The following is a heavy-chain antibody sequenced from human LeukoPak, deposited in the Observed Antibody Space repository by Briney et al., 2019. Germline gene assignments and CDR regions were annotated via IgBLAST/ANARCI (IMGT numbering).Heavy chain of an antibody. CDR3: ARDRAYCGGDCSFDP. D-gene: IGHD2-21*01. CDR2: IYHSGST. V-gene: IGHV4-30-2*01. CDR1: GGSISSGGYY. J-gene: IGHJ5*02. Sequence: SETLSLTCTVSGGSISSGGYYWSWIRQPPGKGLEWIGYIYHSGSTYYNPSLKSRVTISVDRSKNQFSLKLSSVTAADTAVYYCARDRAYCGGDCSFDPWGQGPWSPSPQ.